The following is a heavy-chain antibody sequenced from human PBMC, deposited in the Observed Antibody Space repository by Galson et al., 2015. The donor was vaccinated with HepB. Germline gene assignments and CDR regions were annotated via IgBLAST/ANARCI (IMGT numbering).Heavy chain of an antibody. J-gene: IGHJ3*02. CDR1: GFIFDDYA. D-gene: IGHD1-26*01. Sequence: SLRLSCAASGFIFDDYAMHWVRQAPGKGIEWVSGISWDSDSIGHADSLRGRFTISRDNAKNSLYLRMDSLRPEDTALYYCAKSFSGSFNDAFDIWGQGTMVTVSS. CDR2: ISWDSDSI. CDR3: AKSFSGSFNDAFDI. V-gene: IGHV3-9*01.